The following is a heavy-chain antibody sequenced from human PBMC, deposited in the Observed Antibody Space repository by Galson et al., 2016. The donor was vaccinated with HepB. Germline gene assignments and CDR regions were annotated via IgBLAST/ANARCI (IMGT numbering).Heavy chain of an antibody. CDR2: VYSSGAP. J-gene: IGHJ3*01. Sequence: ETLSLTCNVSGGSIITFYWGWIRQPPGKGLERIGYVYSSGAPNYSPSFKSRVTITVDTSKNNFSLRMTSVNAADTATYYCAGFRPTDGFDVWGHGTVVSVS. V-gene: IGHV4-59*01. CDR1: GGSIITFY. CDR3: AGFRPTDGFDV.